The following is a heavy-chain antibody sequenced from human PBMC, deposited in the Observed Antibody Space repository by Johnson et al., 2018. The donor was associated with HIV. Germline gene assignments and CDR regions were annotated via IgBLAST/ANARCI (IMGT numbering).Heavy chain of an antibody. CDR3: ARSSSSGAFDI. CDR1: GFTFSNYD. J-gene: IGHJ3*02. Sequence: QVQLVESGGGVVQPGGSLRLSCAASGFTFSNYDMHWVRQAPGKGLEWVSFILYDGSNKYYADSVKGRFTISRDNSKNTLYLQMNSLRAEDTAVYYCARSSSSGAFDIWGQGTMVTVSS. V-gene: IGHV3-33*05. CDR2: ILYDGSNK. D-gene: IGHD6-6*01.